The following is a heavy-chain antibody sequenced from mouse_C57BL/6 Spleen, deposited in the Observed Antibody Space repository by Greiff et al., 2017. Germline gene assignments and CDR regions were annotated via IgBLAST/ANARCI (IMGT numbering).Heavy chain of an antibody. CDR2: IDPSDSYT. CDR3: AREDSNYPWFAY. J-gene: IGHJ3*01. V-gene: IGHV1-69*01. Sequence: QVQLQQPGAELVMPGASVKLSCKASGYTFTSYWMHWVKQRPGQGLAWIGEIDPSDSYTNYNQKFKGKSTLTVDKSSSTAYMQLSSLTSEDSAVYYCAREDSNYPWFAYWGQGTLVTVSA. CDR1: GYTFTSYW. D-gene: IGHD2-5*01.